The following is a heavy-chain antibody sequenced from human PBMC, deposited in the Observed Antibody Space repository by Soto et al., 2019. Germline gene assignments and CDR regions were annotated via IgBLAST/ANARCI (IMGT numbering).Heavy chain of an antibody. CDR2: ISSSSSTI. CDR1: GFTFSSYS. D-gene: IGHD4-17*01. V-gene: IGHV3-48*01. J-gene: IGHJ6*03. CDR3: ASGARHMTTVTTCCGAVYYYYYMDF. Sequence: PWGSLRLSCAASGFTFSSYSMNWVRQAPGKGLEWVSYISSSSSTIYYADSVKGRFTISRDNAKNSLYLQMNSLRAEDTAVYYCASGARHMTTVTTCCGAVYYYYYMDFWGKGTTVTVSS.